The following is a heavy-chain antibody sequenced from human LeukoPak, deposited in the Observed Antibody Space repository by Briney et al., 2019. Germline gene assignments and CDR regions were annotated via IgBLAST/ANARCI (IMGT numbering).Heavy chain of an antibody. CDR2: INPNSGDT. V-gene: IGHV1-2*02. Sequence: ASVKASCKASGYTFSGYYIHWVRQAPGQGLEWMGWINPNSGDTHYAQKFQGRVTLTRDTSIGTAYMELSSLRSDVTAVYYCARGGFDYWGQGTLVTVSS. CDR1: GYTFSGYY. J-gene: IGHJ4*02. CDR3: ARGGFDY.